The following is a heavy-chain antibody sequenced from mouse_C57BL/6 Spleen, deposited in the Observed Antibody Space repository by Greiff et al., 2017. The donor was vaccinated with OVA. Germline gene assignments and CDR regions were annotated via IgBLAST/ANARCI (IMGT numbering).Heavy chain of an antibody. Sequence: VQLQQSGAELVRPGASVKLSCTASGFNIKDDYMHWVKQRPEQGLEWIGWIDPENGDTEYASKFQGKATITADTSSNTAYLQLSSLTSEDTAVYYCTTGYITTAYFDYWGQGTTLTVSS. CDR3: TTGYITTAYFDY. V-gene: IGHV14-4*01. CDR1: GFNIKDDY. D-gene: IGHD1-1*01. CDR2: IDPENGDT. J-gene: IGHJ2*01.